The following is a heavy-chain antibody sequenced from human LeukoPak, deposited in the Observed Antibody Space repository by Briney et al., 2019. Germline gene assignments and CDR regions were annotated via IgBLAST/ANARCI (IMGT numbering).Heavy chain of an antibody. J-gene: IGHJ4*02. Sequence: SETLSLTCAVYGGSFSGYYWSWTRQPPGKGLEWIGEINHSGSTNYNPSLKSRVTISVDTSKNQFSLKLSSVTAADTAVYYCASEPAAHTPDYWGQGTLVTVSS. CDR3: ASEPAAHTPDY. V-gene: IGHV4-34*01. CDR2: INHSGST. CDR1: GGSFSGYY. D-gene: IGHD2-2*01.